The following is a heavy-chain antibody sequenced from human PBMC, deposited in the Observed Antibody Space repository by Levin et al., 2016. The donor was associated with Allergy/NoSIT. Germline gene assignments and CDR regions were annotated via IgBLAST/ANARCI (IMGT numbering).Heavy chain of an antibody. J-gene: IGHJ6*03. CDR1: GGSISSYY. CDR3: ARSLPGDETPYYYYYMDV. CDR2: IYYSGST. V-gene: IGHV4-59*01. Sequence: SETLSLTCTVSGGSISSYYWSWIRQPPGKGLEWIGYIYYSGSTNYNPSLKSRVTISVDTSKNQFSLKLSSVTAADTAVYYCARSLPGDETPYYYYYMDVWGKGTTVTVSS. D-gene: IGHD3-10*01.